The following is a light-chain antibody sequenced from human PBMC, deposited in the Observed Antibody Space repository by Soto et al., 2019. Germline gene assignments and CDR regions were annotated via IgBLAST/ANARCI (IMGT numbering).Light chain of an antibody. Sequence: QSVLTQPASVSGSPGQSITLSCTGPSSDVGGYNYVSWYQQHPGKAPKLMIYDVSNRPSGVSNRFSGSKSGNTASLTISGLQAEHEADYYCSSHKSSSGYVFGTGTKVTVL. CDR3: SSHKSSSGYV. J-gene: IGLJ1*01. CDR2: DVS. V-gene: IGLV2-14*01. CDR1: SSDVGGYNY.